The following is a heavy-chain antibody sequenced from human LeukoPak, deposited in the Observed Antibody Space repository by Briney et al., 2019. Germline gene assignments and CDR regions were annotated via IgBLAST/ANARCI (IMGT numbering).Heavy chain of an antibody. CDR1: GFTFSSYG. V-gene: IGHV3-33*01. CDR3: ARGDSYSDFDY. D-gene: IGHD6-13*01. CDR2: IWYDGSNK. Sequence: GGSLRLSCAASGFTFSSYGMHWVRQAPGKGLEWVAVIWYDGSNKYYADSVKGRFTISRDNSKNTLYLQMNSLRAEDTAVYYCARGDSYSDFDYWGQGTLVTVSS. J-gene: IGHJ4*02.